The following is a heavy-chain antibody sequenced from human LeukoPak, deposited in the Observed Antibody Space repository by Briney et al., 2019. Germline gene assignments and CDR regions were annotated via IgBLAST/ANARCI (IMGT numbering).Heavy chain of an antibody. CDR2: INAGNGNT. V-gene: IGHV1-3*01. Sequence: ASVKVSCKASGYTFTNYAMHWARQAPGQRLEWMGWINAGNGNTKYSQKFQGRVTITRDTSASSAYMELSSLRSEDTAVYYCASHRNLGYCSSTSCYLDYYYGMDVWGQGTTVTVSS. J-gene: IGHJ6*02. CDR3: ASHRNLGYCSSTSCYLDYYYGMDV. D-gene: IGHD2-2*01. CDR1: GYTFTNYA.